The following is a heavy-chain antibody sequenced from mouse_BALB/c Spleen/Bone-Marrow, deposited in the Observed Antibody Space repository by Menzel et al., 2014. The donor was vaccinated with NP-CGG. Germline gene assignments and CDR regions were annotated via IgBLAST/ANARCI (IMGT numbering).Heavy chain of an antibody. CDR1: GYTFSNYW. Sequence: EVQVVESGTVLARPGAAVKMSCKASGYTFSNYWMHWVKQRPGQGLEWIGTIYPGNSDTTYNQKFKGKAKLTAVTSTSPAYMELSSQTNEDSAVYYCTTLARSDFDYWGQGTTLTGSS. CDR2: IYPGNSDT. D-gene: IGHD3-1*01. J-gene: IGHJ2*01. V-gene: IGHV1-5*01. CDR3: TTLARSDFDY.